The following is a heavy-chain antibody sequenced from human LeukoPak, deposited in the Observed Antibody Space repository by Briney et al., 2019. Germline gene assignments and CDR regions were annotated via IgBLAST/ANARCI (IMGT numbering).Heavy chain of an antibody. V-gene: IGHV4-59*08. CDR2: IYYSGST. Sequence: SETLSLTCTVSGGSISSYYWSWIRQPPGKGLEWIGYIYYSGSTYYNPSLKSRVTISVDTSKNQFSLNLNSVTAADTAIYYCATHVSIVAPATLNYGDNWFDPWGQGTLVIVSS. CDR1: GGSISSYY. J-gene: IGHJ5*02. D-gene: IGHD2-15*01. CDR3: ATHVSIVAPATLNYGDNWFDP.